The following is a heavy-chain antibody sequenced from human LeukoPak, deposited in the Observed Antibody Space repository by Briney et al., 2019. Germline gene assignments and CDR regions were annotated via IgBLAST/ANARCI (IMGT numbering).Heavy chain of an antibody. CDR1: GGSISSYY. D-gene: IGHD3-10*01. CDR2: IYYSGST. CDR3: AGAFGETPLGFDY. J-gene: IGHJ4*02. V-gene: IGHV4-59*01. Sequence: PSETLSLTCTVSGGSISSYYWSWIRQPPGKGLEWIGYIYYSGSTNYNPSLKSRVTISVDTSKNQFSLKLSSVTAADTAVYYCAGAFGETPLGFDYWGQGTLVTVSS.